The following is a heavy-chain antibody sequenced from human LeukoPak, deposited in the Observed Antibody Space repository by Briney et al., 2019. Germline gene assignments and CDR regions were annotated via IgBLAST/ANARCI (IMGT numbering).Heavy chain of an antibody. CDR3: ATLGSYFDY. V-gene: IGHV3-74*01. CDR1: GFTFSSYW. D-gene: IGHD3-10*01. J-gene: IGHJ4*02. Sequence: GGSLRLSCAASGFTFSSYWMHWVRQAPGKGLVWVSRISSDGSSTNYAHSVMGRFTVSRDNAENTLFLQMNSLRAEDTAVYYCATLGSYFDYWGQGTLVTVSP. CDR2: ISSDGSST.